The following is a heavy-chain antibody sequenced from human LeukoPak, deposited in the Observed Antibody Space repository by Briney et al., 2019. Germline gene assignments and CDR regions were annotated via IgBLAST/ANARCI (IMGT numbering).Heavy chain of an antibody. D-gene: IGHD6-19*01. CDR2: IIPILGIA. CDR1: GGTFSSYA. V-gene: IGHV1-69*04. Sequence: ASVKVSCKASGGTFSSYAISWVRQAPGQGLEWMGRIIPILGIANYAQKFQGRVTITADKPTSTAYMEVSSLRAEDTAMYYCARMNWDSSGSSDYWGQGTLVTVSS. CDR3: ARMNWDSSGSSDY. J-gene: IGHJ4*02.